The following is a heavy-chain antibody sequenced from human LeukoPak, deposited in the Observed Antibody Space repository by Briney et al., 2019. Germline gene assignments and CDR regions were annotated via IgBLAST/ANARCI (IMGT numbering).Heavy chain of an antibody. J-gene: IGHJ4*02. CDR1: GGSISSYY. D-gene: IGHD6-13*01. CDR2: IDYTGST. CDR3: AKHSGSSWFDC. V-gene: IGHV4-59*08. Sequence: SETLSLTCTVSGGSISSYYWSWIRQPPGKGLEWIGYIDYTGSTKYNPSLKRRVTILLDTSRNQISLKLSSVTAADTAVYYCAKHSGSSWFDCWGQGTLVTVSS.